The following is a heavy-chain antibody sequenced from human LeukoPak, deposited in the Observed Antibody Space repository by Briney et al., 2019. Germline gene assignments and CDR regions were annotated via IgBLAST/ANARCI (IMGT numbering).Heavy chain of an antibody. D-gene: IGHD6-19*01. CDR3: AKGKYSSGGVPDY. J-gene: IGHJ4*02. CDR1: EFTFSSHS. CDR2: ISGGGEST. V-gene: IGHV3-23*01. Sequence: PGGSLRLSCVASEFTFSSHSMNWVRHAPWKGLEWVSSISGGGESTYYADSVKGRFTVSRDNSKNTLYLQINSLRGEDTAVYYCAKGKYSSGGVPDYWGQGTLVTVSS.